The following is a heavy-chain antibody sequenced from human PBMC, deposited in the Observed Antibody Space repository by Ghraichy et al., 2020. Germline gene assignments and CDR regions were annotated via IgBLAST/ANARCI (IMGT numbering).Heavy chain of an antibody. Sequence: ASVKVSCKASGYTLHTYTMHWVRQAPGQRLEWMGCLSLNFGKTKYSPQFRDRVSLTGDTSASTAYMELSSLTSEDTAVYYCVSGAPATLHYNFYGLDVWGQGTTVTVSS. CDR1: GYTLHTYT. CDR3: VSGAPATLHYNFYGLDV. CDR2: LSLNFGKT. V-gene: IGHV1-3*01. J-gene: IGHJ6*02.